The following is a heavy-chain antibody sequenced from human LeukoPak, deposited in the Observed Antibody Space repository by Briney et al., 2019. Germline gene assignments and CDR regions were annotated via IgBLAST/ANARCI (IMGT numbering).Heavy chain of an antibody. V-gene: IGHV4-59*01. CDR2: IYYSGST. J-gene: IGHJ5*02. CDR3: ARDRVVRGGRPRINWFDP. Sequence: KPSETLSLTCTVSGGSISSYYWSWIRQPPGKGLEWIGYIYYSGSTNYNPSLKSRVTISVDTSKNQFSLKLSSVTAADTAVYYCARDRVVRGGRPRINWFDPWGQGTLVTVSS. D-gene: IGHD3-10*01. CDR1: GGSISSYY.